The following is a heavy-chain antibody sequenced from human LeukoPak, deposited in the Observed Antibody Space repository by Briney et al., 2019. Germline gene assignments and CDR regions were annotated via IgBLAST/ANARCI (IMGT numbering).Heavy chain of an antibody. CDR2: ISSSSSTI. CDR1: GFTFRSYG. CDR3: ARGSNAFAI. J-gene: IGHJ3*02. Sequence: GGSLRLSCEASGFTFRSYGMHWVRQAPGKGLEWVSYISSSSSTIFYADSVKGRFTISRDNAKNSLYLQMNSLRVEDTAMYYCARGSNAFAIWGQGTMVTVSS. V-gene: IGHV3-48*04.